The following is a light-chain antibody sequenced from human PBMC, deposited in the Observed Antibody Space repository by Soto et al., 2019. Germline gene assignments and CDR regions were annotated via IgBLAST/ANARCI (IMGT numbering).Light chain of an antibody. CDR1: SSNIGAGSD. CDR3: QSYDSSRRAWV. Sequence: QSVLTQPPSLSGAPGQTITISCTGSSSNIGAGSDVHWFQRLPGTAPKVLIYGNNNRPSGVPDRFSGSKSGTSGSLAITGLQAEDEADYYCQSYDSSRRAWVFGGGTKLTVL. J-gene: IGLJ3*02. CDR2: GNN. V-gene: IGLV1-40*01.